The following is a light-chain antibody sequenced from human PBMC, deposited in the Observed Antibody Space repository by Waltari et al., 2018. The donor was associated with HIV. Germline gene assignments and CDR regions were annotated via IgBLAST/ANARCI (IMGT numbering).Light chain of an antibody. CDR3: QTWDSNTYV. Sequence: SYELTPPPSLSVSPGPTATIPRSGHNLANTYACRYQQKPGQSPVLVIYLDNKRPSGIPERFSGSNSGNTATLTIRGTQAMDEADYYCQTWDSNTYVFGPGTKVTVL. J-gene: IGLJ1*01. CDR2: LDN. V-gene: IGLV3-1*01. CDR1: NLANTY.